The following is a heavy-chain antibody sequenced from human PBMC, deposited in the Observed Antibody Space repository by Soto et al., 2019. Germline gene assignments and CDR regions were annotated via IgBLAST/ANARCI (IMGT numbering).Heavy chain of an antibody. V-gene: IGHV3-30*18. Sequence: GGSLRLSCAASGFTFSSYGMHWVRQAPGKGLEWVAVISYDGSNKYYADSVKGRFTISRDNSKNTLDLQMKSLRAEDTAVYYCAKEGDGYNGFMGIDYWGQGTLVTVSS. CDR1: GFTFSSYG. J-gene: IGHJ4*02. CDR2: ISYDGSNK. D-gene: IGHD5-12*01. CDR3: AKEGDGYNGFMGIDY.